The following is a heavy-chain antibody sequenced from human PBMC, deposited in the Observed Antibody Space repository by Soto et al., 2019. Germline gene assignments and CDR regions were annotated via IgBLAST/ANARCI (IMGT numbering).Heavy chain of an antibody. Sequence: GAPVKVSCKASRGTFSSYAISGVRQAPGQGLEWMGGIIPIFGTANYAQKFQGRVTITADESTSTAYMELSSLRSEDTAVYYCARDSGYCSGGSCYSSLDYWGQGTLVTVSS. CDR2: IIPIFGTA. CDR1: RGTFSSYA. V-gene: IGHV1-69*13. D-gene: IGHD2-15*01. J-gene: IGHJ4*02. CDR3: ARDSGYCSGGSCYSSLDY.